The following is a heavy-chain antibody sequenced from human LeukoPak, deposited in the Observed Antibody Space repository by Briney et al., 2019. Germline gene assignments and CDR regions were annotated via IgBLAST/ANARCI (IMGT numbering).Heavy chain of an antibody. CDR1: GGCISSYY. D-gene: IGHD5-18*01. V-gene: IGHV4-39*07. Sequence: ASETLSLTCTVSGGCISSYYWSWIRQSPGKGLEWIESIYYSGSTYYNPSLKSRVTISVDTSKNQFSLKLSSVTAADTAVYYCARGVLLRYGELDYWGQGTLVTVSS. CDR3: ARGVLLRYGELDY. J-gene: IGHJ4*02. CDR2: IYYSGST.